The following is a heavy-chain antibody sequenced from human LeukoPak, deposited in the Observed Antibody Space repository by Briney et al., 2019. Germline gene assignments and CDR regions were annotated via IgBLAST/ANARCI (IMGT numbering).Heavy chain of an antibody. V-gene: IGHV3-15*01. CDR2: IKTKTDGWTT. CDR3: TTTHYNFGDLDH. Sequence: GGSLRLSCAASGFIFSSAWMSWVRQAPGKGLEWVGHIKTKTDGWTTNYAAPVKGRFTISRDDSKNTVYLQMNSLKTEDTAVYYCTTTHYNFGDLDHWGQGALVTVSS. CDR1: GFIFSSAW. J-gene: IGHJ4*02. D-gene: IGHD3-3*01.